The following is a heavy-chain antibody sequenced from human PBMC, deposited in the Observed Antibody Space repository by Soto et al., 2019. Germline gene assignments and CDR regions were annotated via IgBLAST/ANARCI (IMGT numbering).Heavy chain of an antibody. CDR3: ARLGYSSSWYGLAYNWFDP. CDR2: INHSGST. D-gene: IGHD6-13*01. CDR1: GGSFSGYY. V-gene: IGHV4-34*01. J-gene: IGHJ5*02. Sequence: PSETLSLTCAVYGGSFSGYYWSWIRQPPGKGLEWIGEINHSGSTNYNPSLKSRVTISVDTSKNQFSLKLSSVTAADTAVYYCARLGYSSSWYGLAYNWFDPWGQGTLVTVSS.